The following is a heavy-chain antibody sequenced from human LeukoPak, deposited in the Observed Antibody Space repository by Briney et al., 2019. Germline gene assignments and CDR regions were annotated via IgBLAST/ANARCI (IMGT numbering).Heavy chain of an antibody. V-gene: IGHV3-23*01. CDR3: AKVSSGWYYFDY. Sequence: GGSLRLSCAASGFTLSSYAMRWVRQAPGKGLEWVSAISGSGGSTYYADSVKGRFTTSRDNSKNTLYLQMNSLRAEDTAIYYCAKVSSGWYYFDYWGQGTLVTVSS. J-gene: IGHJ4*02. CDR2: ISGSGGST. CDR1: GFTLSSYA. D-gene: IGHD6-19*01.